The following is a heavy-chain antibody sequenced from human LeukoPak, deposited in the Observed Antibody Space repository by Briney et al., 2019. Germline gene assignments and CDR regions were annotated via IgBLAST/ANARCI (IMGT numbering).Heavy chain of an antibody. Sequence: ASVKVSCKASGYTFTGYYMHWVRQAPGQGLEWMGWINPNSSGTNYAQKFQGRVTMTRDTSISTAYMELSRLRSDDTAVYYCARGYNIGYCSSTSCYLFDYWGQGTLVTVSS. CDR3: ARGYNIGYCSSTSCYLFDY. V-gene: IGHV1-2*02. CDR2: INPNSSGT. CDR1: GYTFTGYY. J-gene: IGHJ4*02. D-gene: IGHD2-2*01.